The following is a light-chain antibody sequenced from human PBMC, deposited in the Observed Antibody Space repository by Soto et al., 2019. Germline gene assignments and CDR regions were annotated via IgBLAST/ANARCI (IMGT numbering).Light chain of an antibody. CDR2: DVS. V-gene: IGLV2-14*03. J-gene: IGLJ1*01. Sequence: QSALTQPASVSGSPGQSITISCTGTSSDVGGYNYVSWYQQHPGKAPKLIIYDVSNRPSGVSNRFSGSKSGNTASLTISGLQAEDEADYYCSSYSGSSTYVFGTGTQLTVL. CDR1: SSDVGGYNY. CDR3: SSYSGSSTYV.